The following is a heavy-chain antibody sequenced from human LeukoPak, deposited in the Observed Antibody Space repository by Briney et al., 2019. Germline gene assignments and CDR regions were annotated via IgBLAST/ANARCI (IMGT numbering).Heavy chain of an antibody. D-gene: IGHD2-2*02. CDR1: GFTFSSHS. CDR2: ISIESADI. J-gene: IGHJ4*02. CDR3: ARGETSCSTASCYTGFDY. Sequence: GGCLRLSCAGSGFTFSSHSMNWVRQAPGKGLGWVSSISIESADIIYADSVRGRFTISRDNAKNSLFLQVDSLRAEDTALYYCARGETSCSTASCYTGFDYWGQGTLVTVSS. V-gene: IGHV3-21*01.